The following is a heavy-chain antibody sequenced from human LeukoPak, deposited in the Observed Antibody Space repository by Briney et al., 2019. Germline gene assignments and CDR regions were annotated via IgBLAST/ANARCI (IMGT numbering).Heavy chain of an antibody. J-gene: IGHJ4*02. V-gene: IGHV4-38-2*02. D-gene: IGHD3-22*01. CDR3: ARDGVFHDSDGYSFDY. CDR1: NYSLTRVYF. CDR2: IYHSGTT. Sequence: PSETLSVTSAVPNYSLTRVYFWAWIPKPPGRGREGIASIYHSGTTYYNPSLRNRVTLFVDTSKNQFSLKLTSLTAADTAVYYCARDGVFHDSDGYSFDYWGQGTLVTVSS.